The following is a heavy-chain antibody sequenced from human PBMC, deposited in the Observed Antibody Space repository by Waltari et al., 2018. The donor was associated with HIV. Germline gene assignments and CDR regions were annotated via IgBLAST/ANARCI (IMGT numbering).Heavy chain of an antibody. J-gene: IGHJ5*02. Sequence: EVQLVQSGAEVKKPGESLKISCRGSGHIFNNYWIAWVRQTPGKGLEWMGIIYRRESKVQLNRAFQGRCSSSIDKSVTTASLQLSSREASDTGMYYCARLMGLGGSSAGGNNWFDPWGQGTLVTVSS. CDR3: ARLMGLGGSSAGGNNWFDP. CDR2: IYRRESKV. D-gene: IGHD6-19*01. V-gene: IGHV5-51*01. CDR1: GHIFNNYW.